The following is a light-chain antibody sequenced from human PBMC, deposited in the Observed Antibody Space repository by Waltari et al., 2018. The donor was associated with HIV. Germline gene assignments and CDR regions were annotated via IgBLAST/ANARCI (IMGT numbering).Light chain of an antibody. CDR2: DAI. Sequence: SYVPTQPPSVSVAPGQTARITCGGNNIGSKSVHWYQQKPGQAPVLVIYDAIGLPSGILERFSGSNSGNTATLTISRVEAGDEADYDCQVWDSSSDHLFGGGTKVTVL. J-gene: IGLJ2*01. CDR1: NIGSKS. V-gene: IGLV3-21*02. CDR3: QVWDSSSDHL.